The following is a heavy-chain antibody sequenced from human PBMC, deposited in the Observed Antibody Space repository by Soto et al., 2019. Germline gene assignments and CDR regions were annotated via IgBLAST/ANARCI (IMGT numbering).Heavy chain of an antibody. D-gene: IGHD4-17*01. CDR3: ARDQIRTGYGGLRAQFDY. CDR2: IIPIFGTA. V-gene: IGHV1-69*13. J-gene: IGHJ4*02. CDR1: GGTFSSYA. Sequence: SVKVSCKASGGTFSSYAISWVRQAPGQGLEWMGGIIPIFGTANYAQKFQGRVTITADESTSTAYMELSSLRSEDTAVYYCARDQIRTGYGGLRAQFDYWGQGTLVTVSS.